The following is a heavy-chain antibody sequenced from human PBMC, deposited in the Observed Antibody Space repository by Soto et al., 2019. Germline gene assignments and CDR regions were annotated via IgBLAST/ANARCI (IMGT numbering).Heavy chain of an antibody. D-gene: IGHD5-18*01. CDR2: IKQDGSEK. V-gene: IGHV3-7*04. J-gene: IGHJ4*02. CDR1: GFTFSSYW. Sequence: EVQLVESGGGLVQPGGSLRLSCAASGFTFSSYWMSWVRQAPGKGLEWVANIKQDGSEKYYVDSVKGRFTISRDNAKNSLYLQMTSLRAEDRAVYYCVRVDGYSYGSYFDYWGQGTLVTVSS. CDR3: VRVDGYSYGSYFDY.